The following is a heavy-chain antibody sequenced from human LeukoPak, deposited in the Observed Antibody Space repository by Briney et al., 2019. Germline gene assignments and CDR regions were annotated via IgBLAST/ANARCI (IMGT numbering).Heavy chain of an antibody. Sequence: GSLRLSCTASGFTLSSYEMSWIRQAPGKGLEWVSSIDYSGGDTHYADSVKGRFTISRDNSKNTLYLQMNSLRAEDTAVYYCARDSAKYTTGTTGGPWSQGTLVTVSS. CDR3: ARDSAKYTTGTTGGP. D-gene: IGHD1-1*01. V-gene: IGHV3-23*01. J-gene: IGHJ5*02. CDR1: GFTLSSYE. CDR2: IDYSGGDT.